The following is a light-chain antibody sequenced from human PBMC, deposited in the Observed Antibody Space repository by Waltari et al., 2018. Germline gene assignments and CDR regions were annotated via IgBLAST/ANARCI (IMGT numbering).Light chain of an antibody. CDR3: SSYTSSYTYV. CDR1: SSDVGGYNY. Sequence: QSALTQPASVSGSPGQSITISCTGNSSDVGGYNYVSWYQHHPGKAPKFMIYDVSNRPSGVSNRFSVSNSGNTASLTISGLQAEDEADYYCSSYTSSYTYVFGTGTKVTVL. V-gene: IGLV2-14*03. J-gene: IGLJ1*01. CDR2: DVS.